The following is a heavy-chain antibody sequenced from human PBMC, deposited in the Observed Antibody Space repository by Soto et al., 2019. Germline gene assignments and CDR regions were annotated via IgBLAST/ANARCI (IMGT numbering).Heavy chain of an antibody. CDR2: IWYDGSNK. V-gene: IGHV3-33*01. J-gene: IGHJ6*02. CDR3: ARVMLNVVPAGYPYYYYYGMDV. Sequence: GGSLRLSCAASGFTFSSYGMHWVRQAPGKGLEWVAVIWYDGSNKYYADSVKGRFTISRDNSKNTLYLQMNSLRAEDTAVYYCARVMLNVVPAGYPYYYYYGMDVWGQGTTGTVS. CDR1: GFTFSSYG. D-gene: IGHD2-2*01.